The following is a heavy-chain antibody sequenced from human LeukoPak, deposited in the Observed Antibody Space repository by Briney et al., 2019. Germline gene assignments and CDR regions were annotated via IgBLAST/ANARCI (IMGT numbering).Heavy chain of an antibody. D-gene: IGHD3-9*01. CDR2: IKQDGSEK. Sequence: PGGSLRLSCAAPGFTFSRYWKSWVREAPGKALGWVANIKQDGSEKYYVDSVKGRFTISRDNAKNSQYLQMNSLRAEDTAVYYCARDGRRAKGYFDGLPPFDYWGQGTLVTVSS. CDR3: ARDGRRAKGYFDGLPPFDY. V-gene: IGHV3-7*03. CDR1: GFTFSRYW. J-gene: IGHJ4*02.